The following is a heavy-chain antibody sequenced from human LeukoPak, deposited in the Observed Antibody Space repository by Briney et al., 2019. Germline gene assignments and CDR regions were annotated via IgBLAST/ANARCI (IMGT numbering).Heavy chain of an antibody. CDR2: ISSSSSYI. V-gene: IGHV3-21*01. CDR1: GFTFSSYS. Sequence: GGSLRLSCAASGFTFSSYSMNWVRQAPGKGLEWVSSISSSSSYIYYADSVKGRFTISRDNAKNSLYLQMNSLRAEDTAVYYCAMSRIAVAGSDYWGQGTLVTVSS. J-gene: IGHJ4*02. CDR3: AMSRIAVAGSDY. D-gene: IGHD6-13*01.